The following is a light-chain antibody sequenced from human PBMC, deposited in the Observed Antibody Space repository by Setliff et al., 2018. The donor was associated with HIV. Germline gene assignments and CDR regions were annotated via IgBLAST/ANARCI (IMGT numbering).Light chain of an antibody. CDR3: SSYAITNTLP. CDR2: EVR. Sequence: QSVLTQPASVSGSPGQSITISCTGTSSDVGGYSHVSWYQQHPGKAPKLIIYEVRNRPSGVSNRISGSKSGNTASLTISGLQAEDEADYYCSSYAITNTLPFGTGTKVTVL. J-gene: IGLJ1*01. CDR1: SSDVGGYSH. V-gene: IGLV2-14*01.